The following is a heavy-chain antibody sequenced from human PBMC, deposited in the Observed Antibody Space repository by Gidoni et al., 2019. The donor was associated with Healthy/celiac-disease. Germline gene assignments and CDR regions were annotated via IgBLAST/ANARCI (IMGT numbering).Heavy chain of an antibody. CDR3: TTSVRVATPDY. V-gene: IGHV3-15*01. J-gene: IGHJ4*02. CDR2: IKSKTDGGTT. D-gene: IGHD5-12*01. CDR1: GFTFSNAW. Sequence: EVQLVESGGGLVKPGGSLRLSWAASGFTFSNAWMSWVRPAPGKGLEWVGRIKSKTDGGTTDYAAPVKGRFTISRDDSKNTLYLQMNSLKTEDTAVYYCTTSVRVATPDYWGQGTLVTVSS.